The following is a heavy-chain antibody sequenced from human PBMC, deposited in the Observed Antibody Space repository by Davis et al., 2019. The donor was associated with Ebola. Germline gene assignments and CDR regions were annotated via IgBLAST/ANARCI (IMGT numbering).Heavy chain of an antibody. CDR3: AKDSSRGGYSYSQRPDY. Sequence: PGGSLRLSCVGSGFTFGRFGMHWVRQAPGKGLEWVALITFDGSNTYYIDSVKGRFTISRDNSKNTLYLEMNNLMDEDTAVYYCAKDSSRGGYSYSQRPDYWGQGTVVTVSS. CDR2: ITFDGSNT. V-gene: IGHV3-30*18. CDR1: GFTFGRFG. D-gene: IGHD5-18*01. J-gene: IGHJ4*02.